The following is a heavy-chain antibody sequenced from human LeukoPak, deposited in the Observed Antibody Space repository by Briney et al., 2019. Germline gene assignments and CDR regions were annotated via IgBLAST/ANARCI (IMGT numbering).Heavy chain of an antibody. CDR3: ARTLDSDSSGYYLNY. V-gene: IGHV1-46*01. D-gene: IGHD3-22*01. J-gene: IGHJ4*02. Sequence: GASVKVSCKASGYTFTSYYIHWVRQAPGQGLEWMGIINPSGGSTSYSQKFQGRVTSTRDTSTRKVYMELSSLRSEDTAVFYCARTLDSDSSGYYLNYWGQGTLVTVSS. CDR2: INPSGGST. CDR1: GYTFTSYY.